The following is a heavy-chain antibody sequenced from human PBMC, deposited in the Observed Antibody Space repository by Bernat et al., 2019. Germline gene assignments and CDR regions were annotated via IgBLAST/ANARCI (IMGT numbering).Heavy chain of an antibody. Sequence: EVQLVESGGGLVQPGGSLRLSCAASGFTFSSYAMSWVRQAPGKGLEWVSAISGSGGSTYYADSVKGRFTISRDNSKNTLYLQMNSLRAEDTAVYYCAKDIGFTMIVVDKNWFDPWGQGTLVTVSS. CDR3: AKDIGFTMIVVDKNWFDP. J-gene: IGHJ5*02. D-gene: IGHD3-22*01. V-gene: IGHV3-23*04. CDR2: ISGSGGST. CDR1: GFTFSSYA.